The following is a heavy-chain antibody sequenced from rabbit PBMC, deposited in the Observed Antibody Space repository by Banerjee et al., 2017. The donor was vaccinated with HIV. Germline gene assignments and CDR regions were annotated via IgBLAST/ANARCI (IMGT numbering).Heavy chain of an antibody. CDR3: ARATRTMLINL. CDR1: GFSFSNKYV. CDR2: INTSSGNT. Sequence: QAQLEESGGDLVKPEGSLTLTCTASGFSFSNKYVMCWVRQAPGKGLEWIACINTSSGNTVYATWAKGRFTISRTSSTTVALQMTSLTAADTATYFCARATRTMLINLWGQGTLVTVS. J-gene: IGHJ4*01. V-gene: IGHV1S45*01. D-gene: IGHD2-1*01.